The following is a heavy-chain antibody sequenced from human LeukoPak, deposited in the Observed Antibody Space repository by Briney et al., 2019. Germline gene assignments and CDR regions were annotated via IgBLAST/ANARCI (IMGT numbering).Heavy chain of an antibody. CDR1: GFTFSSYA. V-gene: IGHV3-30*04. D-gene: IGHD2-15*01. CDR2: ILYDGSKT. CDR3: ARDVNGYCSGGSCYFDYFDY. Sequence: PGGSLRLSCAASGFTFSSYAMSWVRQAPGEGLEWVALILYDGSKTYCADSVKGRFTISRDNSKNTLYLQMDSLRAEDTAVYYCARDVNGYCSGGSCYFDYFDYWGQGTLVTVSS. J-gene: IGHJ4*02.